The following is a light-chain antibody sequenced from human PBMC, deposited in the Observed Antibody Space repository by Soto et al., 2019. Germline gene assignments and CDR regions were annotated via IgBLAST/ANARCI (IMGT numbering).Light chain of an antibody. J-gene: IGKJ5*01. V-gene: IGKV1-39*01. CDR3: QQSYSTVPIT. CDR1: QSISSY. Sequence: DIQMTQSPSSLSASVGNRVTITCRASQSISSYLHWYQQKPGKAPKLLIYAASSLQSGVPSRFSGGGSGTDFTLTVSSLQPEDFATYYCQQSYSTVPITFGQGTRLEIK. CDR2: AAS.